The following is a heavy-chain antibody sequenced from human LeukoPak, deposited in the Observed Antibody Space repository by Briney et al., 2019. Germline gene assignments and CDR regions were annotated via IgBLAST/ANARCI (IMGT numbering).Heavy chain of an antibody. CDR1: GGSISSGGYS. J-gene: IGHJ4*02. CDR3: ARAGYYDSSGYFSFYFDR. Sequence: SETLSLTCAVSGGSISSGGYSWSWIRQPPGKGLEWIGYIYHSGSTYYSPSLKSRVTTSVDRSKNQFSLKLSSVTAADTAMYYCARAGYYDSSGYFSFYFDRWGQGTLVTVSS. CDR2: IYHSGST. D-gene: IGHD3-22*01. V-gene: IGHV4-30-2*01.